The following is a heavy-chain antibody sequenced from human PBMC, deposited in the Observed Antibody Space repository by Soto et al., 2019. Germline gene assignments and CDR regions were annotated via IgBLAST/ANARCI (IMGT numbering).Heavy chain of an antibody. CDR3: TAHYDYVWGSYRFCYY. D-gene: IGHD3-16*02. CDR1: GFTFSNAW. Sequence: GGSLRLSCAASGFTFSNAWMSWVRQAPGKGLEWVGRIKSKTDGGTTDYAAPVKGRFTISRDDSKNTLYLQMNSLKTEDTAVYYCTAHYDYVWGSYRFCYYWGQGTLVTVSS. J-gene: IGHJ4*02. CDR2: IKSKTDGGTT. V-gene: IGHV3-15*01.